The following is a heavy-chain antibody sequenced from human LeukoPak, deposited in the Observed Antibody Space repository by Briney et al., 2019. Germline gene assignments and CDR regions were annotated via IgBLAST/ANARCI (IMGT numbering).Heavy chain of an antibody. D-gene: IGHD3-10*01. CDR2: ISSTGGTT. Sequence: GGSLRLSCAASGFTFSDYGMSWVRQAPGKGLEWISSISSTGGTTYYADSVKGRFTISRDNSKNTLYLQMNSLRAEDTAVYYCAKAENYGSGSYQNFDYWGQGTLVTVSS. CDR1: GFTFSDYG. J-gene: IGHJ4*02. V-gene: IGHV3-23*01. CDR3: AKAENYGSGSYQNFDY.